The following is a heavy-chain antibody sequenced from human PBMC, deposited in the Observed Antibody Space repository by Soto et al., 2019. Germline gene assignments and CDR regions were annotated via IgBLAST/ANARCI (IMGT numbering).Heavy chain of an antibody. Sequence: SETLSLTCTVSGGSISGYYWSWIRQPPGKGLEWIGYIYYSGSTNYNPSLKSRVTISVDTSKNQFSLKLSSVTAADTAVYYCARKQQQLVTRAYFAYWGQGTLVTVSS. J-gene: IGHJ4*02. V-gene: IGHV4-59*01. CDR3: ARKQQQLVTRAYFAY. CDR1: GGSISGYY. CDR2: IYYSGST. D-gene: IGHD6-13*01.